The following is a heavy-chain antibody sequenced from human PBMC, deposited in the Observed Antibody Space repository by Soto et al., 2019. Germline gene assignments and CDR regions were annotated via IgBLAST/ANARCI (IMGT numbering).Heavy chain of an antibody. CDR2: IYSSGSA. J-gene: IGHJ4*02. D-gene: IGHD1-26*01. V-gene: IGHV4-4*07. CDR1: RASIYAYS. CDR3: ATIVAANDY. Sequence: SETLSLTCTVSRASIYAYSWTWIRQPAGKGLQWIGHIYSSGSANYSPSLKSRVSMSVDSSKNQISLKLSSVTAADTAVYYCATIVAANDYWGQGTLVTVSS.